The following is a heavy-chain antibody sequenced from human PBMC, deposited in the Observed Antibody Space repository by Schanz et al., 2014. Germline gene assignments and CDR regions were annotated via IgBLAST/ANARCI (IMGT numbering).Heavy chain of an antibody. CDR2: IRNKGDGGTT. D-gene: IGHD4-17*01. CDR1: GFTFSDYY. V-gene: IGHV3-49*01. Sequence: SLRLSCAASGFTFSDYYMSWIRQAPGKGLEWVRFIRNKGDGGTTAETTSVKGGFTISGHDSTTIIHLVMKSLKTEDTAVYYCVRLDGHDYWGQGTLVTVSA. J-gene: IGHJ4*02. CDR3: VRLDGHDY.